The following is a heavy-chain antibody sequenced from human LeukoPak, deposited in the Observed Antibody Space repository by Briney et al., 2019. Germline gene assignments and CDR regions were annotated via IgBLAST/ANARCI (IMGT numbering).Heavy chain of an antibody. CDR3: ATDYPTPGPAFDC. J-gene: IGHJ3*01. CDR2: ISSSGSSI. D-gene: IGHD2-8*02. CDR1: GYIFNSYE. V-gene: IGHV3-48*03. Sequence: GGSLRLSCVGSGYIFNSYEMNWVRQGPGKGLEWVSYISSSGSSIYYENSVNSRVAISRDNAQNPLYLHMNSLRADDTAVYYCATDYPTPGPAFDCWGQGTKVTVSS.